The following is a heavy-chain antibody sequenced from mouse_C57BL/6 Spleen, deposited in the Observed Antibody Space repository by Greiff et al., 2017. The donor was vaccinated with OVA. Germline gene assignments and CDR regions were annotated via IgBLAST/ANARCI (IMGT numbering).Heavy chain of an antibody. V-gene: IGHV1-55*01. CDR1: GYTFTSYW. CDR3: AREGADYSNSYAMDY. J-gene: IGHJ4*01. Sequence: QVQLQQSGAELVKPGASVKMSCKASGYTFTSYWITWVKQRPGQGLEWIGDIYPGSGSTNYNEKFKSKATLTVDTSSSTAYMQLSSLTSEDSAVDDCAREGADYSNSYAMDYWGQGTSVTVSS. CDR2: IYPGSGST. D-gene: IGHD2-5*01.